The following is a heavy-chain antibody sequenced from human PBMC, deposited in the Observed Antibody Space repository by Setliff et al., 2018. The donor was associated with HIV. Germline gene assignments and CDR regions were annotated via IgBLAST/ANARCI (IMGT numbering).Heavy chain of an antibody. Sequence: SETLSLTCVVYGGSFGGYYWSWIRQPPGKGLEWIGEINHHKHTNYNPSLKSHVTMSVDTSKNQFSLKLSSVTAADTAVYFCARGVIETDYDYVDIYYYNYMDVWGKGTTVTVSS. J-gene: IGHJ6*03. D-gene: IGHD5-12*01. CDR1: GGSFGGYY. CDR2: INHHKHT. V-gene: IGHV4-34*01. CDR3: ARGVIETDYDYVDIYYYNYMDV.